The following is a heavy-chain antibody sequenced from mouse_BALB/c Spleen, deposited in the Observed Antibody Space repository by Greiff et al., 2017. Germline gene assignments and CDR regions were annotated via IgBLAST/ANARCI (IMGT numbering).Heavy chain of an antibody. J-gene: IGHJ4*01. CDR1: GFSLTGYG. CDR3: AGGGYYGNYGGAMDY. D-gene: IGHD2-1*01. Sequence: QVQLKESGPGLVAPSQSLSITCTVSGFSLTGYGVNWVRQPPGKGLEWLGMIWGDGSTDYNSALKSRLSISKDNSKSQVFLKMNSLQTDDTARYYCAGGGYYGNYGGAMDYWGQGTSVTVSS. V-gene: IGHV2-6-7*01. CDR2: IWGDGST.